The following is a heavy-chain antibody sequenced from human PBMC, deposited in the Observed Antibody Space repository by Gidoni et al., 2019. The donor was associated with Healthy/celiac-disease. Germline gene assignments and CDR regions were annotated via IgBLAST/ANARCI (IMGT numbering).Heavy chain of an antibody. CDR1: GGSFRVYY. J-gene: IGHJ3*02. V-gene: IGHV4-34*01. Sequence: QVQLQQWGAGLLKPSETLSLTCALYGGSFRVYYWSWIRQPPGKGLEWIGEINHSGSTNYNPSLKSRVTISVDTSKNQFSLKLSSVTAADTAVYYWARGVVVAAIPSSDAFDIWGQGTMVTVSS. CDR3: ARGVVVAAIPSSDAFDI. D-gene: IGHD2-15*01. CDR2: INHSGST.